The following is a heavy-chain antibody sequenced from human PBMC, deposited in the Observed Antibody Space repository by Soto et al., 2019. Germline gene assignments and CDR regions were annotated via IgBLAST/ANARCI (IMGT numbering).Heavy chain of an antibody. J-gene: IGHJ4*02. Sequence: GGSLRLSCAASGFAFSNCAMSWVRQAPGKGLEWVSTIKTSGDTTFYADPVKGRFTTSRDDSKNTLYLQMNSLRAEDTATYYCTKDVTGDIGADFWGQGTPVTVSS. CDR1: GFAFSNCA. CDR2: IKTSGDTT. CDR3: TKDVTGDIGADF. D-gene: IGHD2-21*02. V-gene: IGHV3-23*05.